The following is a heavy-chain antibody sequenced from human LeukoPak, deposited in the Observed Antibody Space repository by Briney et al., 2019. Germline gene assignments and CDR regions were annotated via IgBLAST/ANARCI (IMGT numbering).Heavy chain of an antibody. D-gene: IGHD3-22*01. CDR1: GYTFTGYY. CDR3: ARNFYFDSSGYYHY. Sequence: SVKVSCKASGYTFTGYYMHWVRQAPGQGLEWMGWISPNSGGTNYAQKFQGRVTMTRDTSISTAYMELSRLRSDDTAVYYCARNFYFDSSGYYHYWGQGTLVTVSS. V-gene: IGHV1-2*02. J-gene: IGHJ4*02. CDR2: ISPNSGGT.